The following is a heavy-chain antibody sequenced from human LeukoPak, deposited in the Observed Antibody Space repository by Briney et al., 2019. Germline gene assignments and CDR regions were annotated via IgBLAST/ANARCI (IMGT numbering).Heavy chain of an antibody. J-gene: IGHJ4*02. CDR1: GGSISSGYYY. Sequence: PSQTLSPTCTVSGGSISSGYYYWSWIRQPPGKGLEYIGYIYYGGTYYNPSLKSRVTISVDTSKNQFSLKLSSVTAADTAVYYCARGTWSSSIDYWGQGTLVTVSS. V-gene: IGHV4-30-4*01. CDR3: ARGTWSSSIDY. CDR2: IYYGGT. D-gene: IGHD6-6*01.